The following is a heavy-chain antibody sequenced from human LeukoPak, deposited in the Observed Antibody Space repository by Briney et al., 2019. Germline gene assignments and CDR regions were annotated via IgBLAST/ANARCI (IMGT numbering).Heavy chain of an antibody. V-gene: IGHV3-48*03. Sequence: PGGSLRLSCAASGFSFSNYEMNWVRQAPGKGLEWVSYIRSSDSTIYYADSVKGRFTISRDNAKNLVHLQMNSLRAEDTAVYYCEREVDTVIGSLDYWGQGTLVTVSS. CDR1: GFSFSNYE. J-gene: IGHJ4*02. CDR2: IRSSDSTI. CDR3: EREVDTVIGSLDY. D-gene: IGHD2/OR15-2a*01.